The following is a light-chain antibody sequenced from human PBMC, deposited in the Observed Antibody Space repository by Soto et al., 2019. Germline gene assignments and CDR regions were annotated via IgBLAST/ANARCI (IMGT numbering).Light chain of an antibody. CDR2: AAS. V-gene: IGKV1-5*01. Sequence: DIQMTQSPSSVSASVGDRVTITCRASQSISSYLNWYQQKPGKAPKLLIYAASSLQSGVPSRFSGSGSGTEFTLTISSLQPDDFATYYCQQYNSYSPTFGQGTKVDIK. CDR3: QQYNSYSPT. J-gene: IGKJ1*01. CDR1: QSISSY.